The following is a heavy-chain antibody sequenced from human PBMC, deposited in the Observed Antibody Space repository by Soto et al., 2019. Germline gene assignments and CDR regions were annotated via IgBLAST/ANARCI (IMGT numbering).Heavy chain of an antibody. J-gene: IGHJ4*02. Sequence: ASVKVSCKASGYTFTSYDINWVRQATGQGLEWMGWMNPNSGNTGYAQKFQGRVTMTRNTSISTAYMELSSLRSEDTAVYYCARGQRDCYKRSRGPTRFDFPGQGTLVAASS. CDR3: ARGQRDCYKRSRGPTRFDF. CDR2: MNPNSGNT. D-gene: IGHD2-21*01. V-gene: IGHV1-8*01. CDR1: GYTFTSYD.